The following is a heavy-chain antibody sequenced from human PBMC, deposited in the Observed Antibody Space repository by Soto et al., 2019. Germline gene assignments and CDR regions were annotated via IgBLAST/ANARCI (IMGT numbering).Heavy chain of an antibody. CDR1: GFTFSSYE. J-gene: IGHJ4*02. CDR3: ARNGYYYDSSGYYPLDY. CDR2: ISSSGSTI. Sequence: EVQLVESGGGLVQPGGSLRLSCAASGFTFSSYEMNWVRQAPGKGLEWVSYISSSGSTIYYADSVKGRFTISRDNAQNSLNLKMNSLRAEDTAVYYCARNGYYYDSSGYYPLDYWGQGTLVTVSS. D-gene: IGHD3-22*01. V-gene: IGHV3-48*03.